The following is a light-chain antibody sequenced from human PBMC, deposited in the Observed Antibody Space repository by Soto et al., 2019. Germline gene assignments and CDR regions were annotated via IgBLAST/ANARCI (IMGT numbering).Light chain of an antibody. CDR2: AAS. CDR1: QPISSW. V-gene: IGKV1-12*01. Sequence: DIQMTQSPSSVSASVGDRVTITCRASQPISSWLAWYQRKPGEAPKLLIFAASTLQSGVPSRFSGRGAGTHFTLTISSLQPEDSAIYYCQLANSFPTFGRGTRVDLK. J-gene: IGKJ1*01. CDR3: QLANSFPT.